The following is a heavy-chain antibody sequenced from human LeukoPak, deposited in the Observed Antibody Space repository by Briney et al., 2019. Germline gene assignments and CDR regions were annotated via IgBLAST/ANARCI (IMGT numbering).Heavy chain of an antibody. Sequence: SETLSLTCTVSGGSISSDFWSWIRQPPGKGLELIGYIHYGGSASYNPSLKSRVTTSVDTSKNQFSLRLSSVTAADTAVYYCARGGPYNWFDPWGQGTLVTVSS. CDR2: IHYGGSA. V-gene: IGHV4-59*01. CDR3: ARGGPYNWFDP. J-gene: IGHJ5*02. CDR1: GGSISSDF. D-gene: IGHD3-16*01.